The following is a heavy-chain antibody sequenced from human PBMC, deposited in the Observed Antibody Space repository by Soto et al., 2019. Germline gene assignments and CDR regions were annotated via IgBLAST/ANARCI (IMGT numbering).Heavy chain of an antibody. J-gene: IGHJ4*02. CDR3: AIEADNLTSNFDY. Sequence: EVQLVESGGGLVKPGGSLRLSCAASGFTFTRDSMNWVRQAHGKGLEWVSSISITTNYIYYGDSMKGRFTISVDNAKNSLYLEMNSLRAEDTAVYYCAIEADNLTSNFDYWGQGTLVTVSS. D-gene: IGHD1-20*01. CDR2: ISITTNYI. CDR1: GFTFTRDS. V-gene: IGHV3-21*06.